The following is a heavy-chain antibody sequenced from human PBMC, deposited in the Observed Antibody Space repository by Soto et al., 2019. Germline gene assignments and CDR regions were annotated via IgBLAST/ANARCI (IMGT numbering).Heavy chain of an antibody. Sequence: ASVKVSCKTSGYSFTNYGINWVRQAPGQGLEWMGWISPFTGDTHYTQSLQGRITVTTDTSTNTAYMELRSLRSADTAVYYCARRCSGGSCQSAYWGQGTLVTVSS. V-gene: IGHV1-18*04. J-gene: IGHJ4*02. D-gene: IGHD2-15*01. CDR1: GYSFTNYG. CDR3: ARRCSGGSCQSAY. CDR2: ISPFTGDT.